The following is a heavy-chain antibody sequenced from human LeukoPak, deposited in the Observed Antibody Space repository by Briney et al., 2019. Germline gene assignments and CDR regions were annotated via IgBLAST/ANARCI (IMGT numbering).Heavy chain of an antibody. J-gene: IGHJ3*02. CDR2: SNSDGSST. Sequence: GGSLRLSCAASGFTFSSYWMHWVRQAPGKGLVWVSRSNSDGSSTSYADSVKGRFTISRDNAKNTLYLQMNSLRAEDTAVYYCARDSTYYYDSSGPDAFDIWGQGTMVTVSS. D-gene: IGHD3-22*01. CDR1: GFTFSSYW. V-gene: IGHV3-74*01. CDR3: ARDSTYYYDSSGPDAFDI.